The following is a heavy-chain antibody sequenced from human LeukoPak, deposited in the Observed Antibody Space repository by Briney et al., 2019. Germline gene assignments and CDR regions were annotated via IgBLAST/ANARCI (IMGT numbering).Heavy chain of an antibody. Sequence: GGSLRLSCTASGFTFGDYAMSWVRQAPGKGLEWVGFIRSKAYGGTTEYAASVKGRFTISRDDSKSIAYLQMNSLKTEDTAVYYCTRDPPYDDSSGYYYPTDIWGQGTTVTVSS. J-gene: IGHJ3*02. CDR2: IRSKAYGGTT. V-gene: IGHV3-49*04. CDR1: GFTFGDYA. CDR3: TRDPPYDDSSGYYYPTDI. D-gene: IGHD3-22*01.